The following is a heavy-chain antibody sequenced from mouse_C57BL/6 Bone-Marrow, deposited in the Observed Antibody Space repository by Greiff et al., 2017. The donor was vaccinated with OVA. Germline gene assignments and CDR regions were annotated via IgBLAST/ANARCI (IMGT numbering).Heavy chain of an antibody. V-gene: IGHV1-64*01. J-gene: IGHJ3*01. CDR1: GYTFTSYW. Sequence: LQQSGAELVKPGASVKLSCKASGYTFTSYWMHWVKQRPGQGLEWIGMIHPNSGSTNYNEKFKSKATLTVDNSSSTAYMQLSSLTSEDSAVYYYARCGSPAWVAYGGQGTLVTGSA. D-gene: IGHD1-1*01. CDR2: IHPNSGST. CDR3: ARCGSPAWVAY.